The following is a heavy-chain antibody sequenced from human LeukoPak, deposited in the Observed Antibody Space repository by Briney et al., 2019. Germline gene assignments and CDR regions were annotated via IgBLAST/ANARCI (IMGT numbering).Heavy chain of an antibody. CDR2: VRYDGSIQ. Sequence: PGGSLRLSCAASGFNFHSYGMHWVRQAPGKGLDWVAFVRYDGSIQYYADSVKGRFAIPRDNSKDTVSLQMNSLRPEDTAVYYCGKGSSTSACPDYWGQGTLVTVSS. CDR3: GKGSSTSACPDY. V-gene: IGHV3-30*02. D-gene: IGHD6-19*01. CDR1: GFNFHSYG. J-gene: IGHJ4*02.